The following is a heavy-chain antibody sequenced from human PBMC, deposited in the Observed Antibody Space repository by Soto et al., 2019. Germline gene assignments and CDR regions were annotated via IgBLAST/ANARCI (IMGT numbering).Heavy chain of an antibody. V-gene: IGHV4-31*03. CDR2: IYYSGST. CDR1: GGSISSGGYY. Sequence: SETLSLTCTVSGGSISSGGYYWSWIRQHPGKGLEWIGYIYYSGSTYYNPSLKSRVTISVDTSKNQFSLKLSSVTAADTAVYYCAREGVVTMVRGSDNWFDPWGQGTLVTVSS. CDR3: AREGVVTMVRGSDNWFDP. D-gene: IGHD3-10*01. J-gene: IGHJ5*02.